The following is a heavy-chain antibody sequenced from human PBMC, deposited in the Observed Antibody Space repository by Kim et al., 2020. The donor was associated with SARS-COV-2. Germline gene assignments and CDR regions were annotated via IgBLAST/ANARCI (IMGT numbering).Heavy chain of an antibody. D-gene: IGHD5-18*01. J-gene: IGHJ6*02. Sequence: GGSLRLSCAASGFTFSSYAMSWVRQAPGKGLEWVSAISGSGGSTYYADSVKGRFTISRDNSKNTLYLQMNSLRAEDTAVYYCAKDEFVDTAMVLARYYYGMDVWGQGTTVTVSS. CDR1: GFTFSSYA. V-gene: IGHV3-23*01. CDR2: ISGSGGST. CDR3: AKDEFVDTAMVLARYYYGMDV.